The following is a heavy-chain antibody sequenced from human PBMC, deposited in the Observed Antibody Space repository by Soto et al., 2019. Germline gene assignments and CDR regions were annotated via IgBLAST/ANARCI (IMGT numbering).Heavy chain of an antibody. V-gene: IGHV4-30-4*08. CDR2: ISSSGRA. CDR3: ARSREFDY. CDR1: GGSVNNNAFS. Sequence: SETLSLTCTVSGGSVNNNAFSWTWIRQHPGKGPECIGHISSSGRASYNPSLKSRVTISIDVSKNQFSLSLRSLTAADAAVYYCARSREFDYWSQGTLVTVSS. J-gene: IGHJ4*02.